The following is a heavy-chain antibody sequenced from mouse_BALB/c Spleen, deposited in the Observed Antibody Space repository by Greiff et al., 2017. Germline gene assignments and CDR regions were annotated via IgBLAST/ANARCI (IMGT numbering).Heavy chain of an antibody. V-gene: IGHV7-3*02. J-gene: IGHJ4*01. Sequence: EVMLVESGGGLVQPGGSLRLSCATSGFTFTDYYMSWVRQPPGKALEWLGFIRNKANGYTTEYSASVKGRFTISRDNSQSILYLQMNTLRAEDSATYYCAREEGGNYYAAMDYWGQGTSVTVSS. CDR3: AREEGGNYYAAMDY. CDR1: GFTFTDYY. D-gene: IGHD2-1*01. CDR2: IRNKANGYTT.